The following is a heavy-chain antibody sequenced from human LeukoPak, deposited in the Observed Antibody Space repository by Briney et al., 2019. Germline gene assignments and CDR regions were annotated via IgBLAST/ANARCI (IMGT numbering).Heavy chain of an antibody. D-gene: IGHD3-9*01. Sequence: VASVKVSCKASGYTFTGYYMHWVRQAPGQGLEWMGWINPNSGGTNYAQKFQGRVTMTRDTSISTAYMELSRLRSDDTAVYYCARRHDAYYDILTGYYGLHYWGQGTLVTVSS. CDR1: GYTFTGYY. CDR2: INPNSGGT. CDR3: ARRHDAYYDILTGYYGLHY. V-gene: IGHV1-2*02. J-gene: IGHJ4*02.